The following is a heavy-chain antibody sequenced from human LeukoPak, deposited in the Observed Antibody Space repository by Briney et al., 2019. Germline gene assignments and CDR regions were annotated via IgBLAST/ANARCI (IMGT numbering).Heavy chain of an antibody. CDR2: IYPGDSDT. CDR1: GYSFTSYW. V-gene: IGHV5-51*01. Sequence: KLGESLKISCKGSGYSFTSYWIGWVRQMPGKGLEWMGIIYPGDSDTRYSPSFQGQVTISADKSISTAYMELSRLRSDDTAVYYCARSRGEYCSSTSCRLGAFDIWGQGTMVTVSS. CDR3: ARSRGEYCSSTSCRLGAFDI. J-gene: IGHJ3*02. D-gene: IGHD2-2*01.